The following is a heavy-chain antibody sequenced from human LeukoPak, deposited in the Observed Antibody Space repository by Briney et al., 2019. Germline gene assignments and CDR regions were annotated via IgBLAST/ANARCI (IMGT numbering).Heavy chain of an antibody. V-gene: IGHV4-38-2*02. CDR1: GGSSSGYY. J-gene: IGHJ4*02. CDR2: IYHSGST. CDR3: ARDDLSGTYGGVDY. D-gene: IGHD1-26*01. Sequence: SETLSLTCTVSGGSSSGYYWGWIRQPPGKGLEWIGSIYHSGSTYYYNPSLKSRVTISVDTSKNQFSLKLSSVTAADTAVYYCARDDLSGTYGGVDYWGQGTLVTVSS.